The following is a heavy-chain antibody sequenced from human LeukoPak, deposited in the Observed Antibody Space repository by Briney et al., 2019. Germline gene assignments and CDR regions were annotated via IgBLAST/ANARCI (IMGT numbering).Heavy chain of an antibody. CDR1: GGSISSGSYY. V-gene: IGHV4-61*02. CDR2: IYTSGST. CDR3: AREEGGYNYADLYYFDY. J-gene: IGHJ4*02. D-gene: IGHD5-24*01. Sequence: SQTLSLTCTDSGGSISSGSYYWSWIRQPAGKGLEWIGRIYTSGSTNYNPSLKSRVTISVDTSKNQFSLKLSSVTAADTAVYYCAREEGGYNYADLYYFDYWGQGTLVTVSS.